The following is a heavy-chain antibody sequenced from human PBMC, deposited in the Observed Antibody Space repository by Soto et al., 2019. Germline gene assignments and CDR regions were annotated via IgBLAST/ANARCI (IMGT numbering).Heavy chain of an antibody. CDR2: IIPILGIA. CDR3: ARDAGIGDCTNGVCYIAKYYYMDV. CDR1: GGTFSSYT. V-gene: IGHV1-69*02. Sequence: SSVKVSCKASGGTFSSYTISWVRQAPGQGLERMGRIIPILGIANYAQKFQGRVTITADKSTSTAYMELSSLRSEDTSVYSCARDAGIGDCTNGVCYIAKYYYMDVWG. J-gene: IGHJ6*03. D-gene: IGHD2-8*01.